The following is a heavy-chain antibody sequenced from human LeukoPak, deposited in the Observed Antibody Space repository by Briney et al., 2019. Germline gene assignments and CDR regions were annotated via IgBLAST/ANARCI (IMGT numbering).Heavy chain of an antibody. V-gene: IGHV3-7*01. CDR2: IKQDGSEK. D-gene: IGHD5-12*01. J-gene: IGHJ4*02. CDR3: ARDQRQYSGYLHYFDY. CDR1: GFTFSHYW. Sequence: GGSLRLSCAASGFTFSHYWMSWVRQAPGKGLEWVANIKQDGSEKYYVDSVKGRFTISRDNAKNSLYLQMNSLRAEDTAVYYCARDQRQYSGYLHYFDYWGQGTLVTVSS.